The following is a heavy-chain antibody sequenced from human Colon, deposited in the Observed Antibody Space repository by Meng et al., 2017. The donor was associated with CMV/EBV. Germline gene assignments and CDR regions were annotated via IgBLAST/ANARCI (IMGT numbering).Heavy chain of an antibody. CDR1: GYSFIAHY. D-gene: IGHD3-16*01. CDR3: ARESYDTSTWLDP. Sequence: ASVKVSCKASGYSFIAHYMHWVRQAPGQGLEWMGWININSGDTNYAQKVQGRVTMARDTSISTAYMELNSLTSDDTAVYYCARESYDTSTWLDPWGQGTLVTVSS. CDR2: ININSGDT. J-gene: IGHJ5*02. V-gene: IGHV1-2*02.